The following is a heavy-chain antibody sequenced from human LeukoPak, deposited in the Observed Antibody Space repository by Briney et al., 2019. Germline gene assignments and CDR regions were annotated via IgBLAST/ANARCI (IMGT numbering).Heavy chain of an antibody. Sequence: SVKVSCKASGGTFSSYAISWVRQAPGQGLEWMGGIIPIFGTANYAQKFQGRVTITADKSTSTAYMELSSLRSEDTAVYYCARGIQLWLPKYDIWGQGTMVTVSS. CDR3: ARGIQLWLPKYDI. CDR2: IIPIFGTA. J-gene: IGHJ3*02. CDR1: GGTFSSYA. D-gene: IGHD5-18*01. V-gene: IGHV1-69*06.